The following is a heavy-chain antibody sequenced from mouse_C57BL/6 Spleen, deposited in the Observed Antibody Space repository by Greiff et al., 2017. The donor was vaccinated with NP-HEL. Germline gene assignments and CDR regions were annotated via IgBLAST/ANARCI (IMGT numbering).Heavy chain of an antibody. D-gene: IGHD1-1*01. CDR2: IYPGSGNT. CDR3: ARHSTVVDPWFAY. V-gene: IGHV1-66*01. CDR1: GYSFTSYY. Sequence: QVQLQQSGPELVKPGASVKISCKASGYSFTSYYIHWVKQRPGQGLEWIGWIYPGSGNTKYNEKFKGKATLTADTSSSTAYMQLSSLTSEDSAVYYCARHSTVVDPWFAYWGQGTLVTVSA. J-gene: IGHJ3*01.